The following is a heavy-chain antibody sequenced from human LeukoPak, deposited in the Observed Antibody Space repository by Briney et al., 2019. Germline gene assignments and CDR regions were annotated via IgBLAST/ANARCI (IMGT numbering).Heavy chain of an antibody. D-gene: IGHD1-7*01. CDR2: ISSSGSTI. CDR3: ASPKSNWNFFSGDY. CDR1: GFTFSDYY. V-gene: IGHV3-11*01. J-gene: IGHJ4*02. Sequence: GSLRLSCAASGFTFSDYYMSWIRQAPGKGLEWVSYISSSGSTIYYADSVKGRFTISRDNAKNSLYLQMNSLRAEDTAVYYCASPKSNWNFFSGDYWGQGTLVTVSS.